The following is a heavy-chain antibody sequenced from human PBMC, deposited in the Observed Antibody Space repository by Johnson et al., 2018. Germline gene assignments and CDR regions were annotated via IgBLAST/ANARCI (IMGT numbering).Heavy chain of an antibody. CDR2: IHDSGSI. Sequence: QVQLQESGPGLVKPSETLSLTCTVSGGSISSYYWSWIRQPPGKGLEWIGYIHDSGSINYHPPLKSPVTISVDTAKNQFALKLSSVTAADTAVYYCARDRATVTTGIFDIWGQGTMVTVSS. D-gene: IGHD4-17*01. CDR1: GGSISSYY. V-gene: IGHV4-59*01. J-gene: IGHJ3*02. CDR3: ARDRATVTTGIFDI.